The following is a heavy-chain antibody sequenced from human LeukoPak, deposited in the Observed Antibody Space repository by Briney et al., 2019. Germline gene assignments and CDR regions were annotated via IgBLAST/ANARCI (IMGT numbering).Heavy chain of an antibody. CDR3: ARSVLMATSRGGFDY. D-gene: IGHD5-24*01. V-gene: IGHV3-30-3*01. J-gene: IGHJ4*02. CDR1: GVTFSSDA. CDR2: ISYDGSDK. Sequence: PGGSVRLSCAASGVTFSSDAMHWVRQAPGKGLEWVAVISYDGSDKYYADSVKGRFTISRDNSKNTLYLQMNSLRAEDTAVYYCARSVLMATSRGGFDYWGQGTLVTVSS.